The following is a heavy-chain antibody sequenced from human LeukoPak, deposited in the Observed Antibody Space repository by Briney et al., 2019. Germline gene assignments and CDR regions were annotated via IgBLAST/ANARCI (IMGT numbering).Heavy chain of an antibody. D-gene: IGHD6-13*01. CDR2: INHSGST. CDR3: ARAGGIAGLVSFDS. CDR1: GGSFSGYY. J-gene: IGHJ4*02. V-gene: IGHV4-34*01. Sequence: PSETLSLTCAVYGGSFSGYYWSWIRQPPGKGLEWIGEINHSGSTNYNPSLKSRVTISVDTSKNQFSLKLNSVTAADTAVYYCARAGGIAGLVSFDSWGQGTLVTVSS.